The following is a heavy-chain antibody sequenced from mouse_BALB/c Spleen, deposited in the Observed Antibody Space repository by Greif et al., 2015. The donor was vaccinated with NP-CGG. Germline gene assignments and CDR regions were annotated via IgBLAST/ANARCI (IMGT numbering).Heavy chain of an antibody. V-gene: IGHV5-17*02. Sequence: EVKLVESGGGLVQPGGSRKLSCAASGFTFSSFGMHWVRQAPERGLEWVAYISSGSSTIYYADTVKGRFTISRDNPKNTLLLKMTGLRSEDKAMYSCAGRGYYGAFDYWGQGTLVTVSA. D-gene: IGHD1-1*01. CDR3: AGRGYYGAFDY. J-gene: IGHJ3*01. CDR1: GFTFSSFG. CDR2: ISSGSSTI.